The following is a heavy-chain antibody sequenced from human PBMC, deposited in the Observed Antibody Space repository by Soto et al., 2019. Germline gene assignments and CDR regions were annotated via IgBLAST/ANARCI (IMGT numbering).Heavy chain of an antibody. CDR1: GGSFSGYY. Sequence: ASETLSLTCAVYGGSFSGYYWSWIRQPPGKGLEWIGEINHSGSTNYNPSLKSRVTISVDTSKNQFSPKLSSVTAADTAVYYCARSYYYGSGSDWYYGMDVWGQGTTVTVSS. CDR2: INHSGST. CDR3: ARSYYYGSGSDWYYGMDV. J-gene: IGHJ6*02. D-gene: IGHD3-10*01. V-gene: IGHV4-34*01.